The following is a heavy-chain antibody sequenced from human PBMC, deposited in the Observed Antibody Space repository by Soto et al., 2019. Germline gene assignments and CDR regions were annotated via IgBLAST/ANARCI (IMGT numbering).Heavy chain of an antibody. D-gene: IGHD3-3*01. Sequence: EVQQVESGGGLVQPGGSLRLSCAASGFTFSNYWMHWIRQAPWKGLVWVSRIAHDESTTTYADSVKGRFTISRDNAKNTLYLQMSSLRAEDTAVYYCARGGWSHAHPPDYWGQGTLVTVSS. V-gene: IGHV3-74*01. CDR3: ARGGWSHAHPPDY. J-gene: IGHJ4*02. CDR1: GFTFSNYW. CDR2: IAHDESTT.